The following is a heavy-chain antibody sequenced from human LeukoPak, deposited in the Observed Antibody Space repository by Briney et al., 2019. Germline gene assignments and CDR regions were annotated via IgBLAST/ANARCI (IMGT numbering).Heavy chain of an antibody. CDR2: IYYSGST. CDR1: GVSISSHY. CDR3: WSTVVYCSSTSCHQGAFDI. D-gene: IGHD2-2*01. Sequence: SETLSLTCTVSGVSISSHYWSWIRQPPGKGLEWVGYIYYSGSTKYNPSLKKRVTITVEATNNQFPLQLISGPSADDAVYYCWSTVVYCSSTSCHQGAFDISGQGKMVTVSS. V-gene: IGHV4-59*11. J-gene: IGHJ3*02.